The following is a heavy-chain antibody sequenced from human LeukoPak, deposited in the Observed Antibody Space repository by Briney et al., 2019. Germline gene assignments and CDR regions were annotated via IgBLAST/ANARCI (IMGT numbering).Heavy chain of an antibody. D-gene: IGHD3-22*01. Sequence: GGSLRLSCAASVFNFSSHCMSWVRHAPRKGLEWVANIKQDGSEKYYVDSVKGRFTISRDNAKNSLYLQMNSLRAEDTAVYYCARVKAYYYDSSGYYGYWGQGTLVTVSS. CDR2: IKQDGSEK. V-gene: IGHV3-7*01. J-gene: IGHJ4*02. CDR3: ARVKAYYYDSSGYYGY. CDR1: VFNFSSHC.